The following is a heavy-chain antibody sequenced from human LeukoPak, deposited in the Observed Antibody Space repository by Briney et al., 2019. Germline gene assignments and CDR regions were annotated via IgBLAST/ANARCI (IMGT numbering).Heavy chain of an antibody. CDR1: GGSISSYY. Sequence: PSETLSLTCTVSGGSISSYYWSWIRQPPGKGLGWIGYIYYSGSTNYNPSLKSRVTISVDTSKNQFSLKLSSVPAADTAVYYCARSGYCSGGSCYPGGDYYYYYMDVWGKGTTVTVSS. V-gene: IGHV4-59*08. CDR2: IYYSGST. D-gene: IGHD2-15*01. CDR3: ARSGYCSGGSCYPGGDYYYYYMDV. J-gene: IGHJ6*03.